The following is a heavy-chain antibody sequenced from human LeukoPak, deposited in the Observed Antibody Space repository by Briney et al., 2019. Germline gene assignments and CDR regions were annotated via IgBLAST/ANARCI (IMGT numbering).Heavy chain of an antibody. CDR1: GFTVSDNY. Sequence: QPGGSLRLSCAASGFTVSDNYISWVRQAPGKGLEWVALIYSAGTTHADSVRGRFTISRDKSKNMLYLQMNSLRAEDTAVYFCARAQGGKIQLWDYYSDYWGQGTLVTVSS. J-gene: IGHJ4*02. V-gene: IGHV3-66*01. CDR3: ARAQGGKIQLWDYYSDY. D-gene: IGHD5-18*01. CDR2: IYSAGTT.